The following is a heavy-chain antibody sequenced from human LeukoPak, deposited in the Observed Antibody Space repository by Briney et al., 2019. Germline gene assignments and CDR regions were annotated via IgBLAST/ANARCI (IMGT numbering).Heavy chain of an antibody. D-gene: IGHD2-2*01. V-gene: IGHV3-9*01. J-gene: IGHJ4*02. CDR2: IAWNSGYK. CDR1: GFTFDNYA. Sequence: GRSLRLSCASSGFTFDNYAMHWVRQAPGKGLEWVSGIAWNSGYKGYADSVKGRFTISRDNAKNTLFLQMNSLRADDTAVYYCAKPDCSSTDCYRPAYWGQGTLVTVSS. CDR3: AKPDCSSTDCYRPAY.